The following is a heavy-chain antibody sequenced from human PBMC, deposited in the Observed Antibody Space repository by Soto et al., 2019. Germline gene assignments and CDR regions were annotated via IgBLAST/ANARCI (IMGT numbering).Heavy chain of an antibody. Sequence: PSETLSLTCTFSGGSISNYYWIWIRQPPGKGLEWIGYISSTGVTHYNPSLNSQVTISLDTSKNQFSLKLSSVTAADTAVYYCAGAGKWLSDNYYDPWGQGTLVTVSS. V-gene: IGHV4-59*01. J-gene: IGHJ5*02. CDR3: AGAGKWLSDNYYDP. CDR2: ISSTGVT. D-gene: IGHD3-10*01. CDR1: GGSISNYY.